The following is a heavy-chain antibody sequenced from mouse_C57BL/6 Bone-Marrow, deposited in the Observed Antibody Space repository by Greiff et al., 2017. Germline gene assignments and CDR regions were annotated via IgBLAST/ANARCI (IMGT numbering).Heavy chain of an antibody. CDR2: ISNLAYSI. CDR1: GFTFSDYG. Sequence: EVQLQESGGGLVQPGGSLKLSCAASGFTFSDYGMSWVRQAPRKGPEWVAFISNLAYSIYYADTVTGRFTISRENAKNTLYLEMSSLRSEDTAMYYCARSMNVYHAMDYWGKGTSVTVSS. J-gene: IGHJ4*01. V-gene: IGHV5-15*01. CDR3: ARSMNVYHAMDY.